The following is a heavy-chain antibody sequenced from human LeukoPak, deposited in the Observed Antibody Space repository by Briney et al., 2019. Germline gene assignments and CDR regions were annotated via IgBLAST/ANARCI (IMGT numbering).Heavy chain of an antibody. Sequence: SETLSLTCIVSSVSINSSSHYWGWIRQPPGKGLEWIGSIYFSGRTYYNPSLKSRVTISVDSSKNQFSLKLSSVTAADTAVYYCARGRARTTFWGQGTLVTVSS. V-gene: IGHV4-39*01. D-gene: IGHD3-16*01. J-gene: IGHJ4*02. CDR1: SVSINSSSHY. CDR2: IYFSGRT. CDR3: ARGRARTTF.